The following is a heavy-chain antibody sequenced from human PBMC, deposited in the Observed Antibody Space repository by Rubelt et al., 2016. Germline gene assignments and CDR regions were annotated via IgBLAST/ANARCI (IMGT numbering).Heavy chain of an antibody. CDR2: IYYSGST. V-gene: IGHV4-61*05. CDR3: ARDFRVRGVMYYYGMDV. CDR1: GGSISSSSYY. D-gene: IGHD3-10*01. Sequence: QLQLQESGPGLVKPSETLSLTCTVSGGSISSSSYYWGWIRQPPGKGLEWIGYIYYSGSTNYNPSLKCRVTISVDTSKNQFSLKLSSVTAADTAVYYCARDFRVRGVMYYYGMDVWGQGTTVTVSS. J-gene: IGHJ6*02.